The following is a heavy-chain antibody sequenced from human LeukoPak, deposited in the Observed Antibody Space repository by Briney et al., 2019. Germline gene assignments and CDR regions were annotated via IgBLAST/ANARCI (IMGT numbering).Heavy chain of an antibody. CDR1: GGSISNRNYH. Sequence: SETLSLTCTVSGGSISNRNYHWGWIRQPPGKGLEWIGSICSSGSAYYNPSLKSRVTTSMDTSKNQFSLRLSSVTAADTAVYYCARESNYYGSGTGWFDPWGQGTLVTVSS. CDR3: ARESNYYGSGTGWFDP. J-gene: IGHJ5*02. CDR2: ICSSGSA. V-gene: IGHV4-39*07. D-gene: IGHD3-10*01.